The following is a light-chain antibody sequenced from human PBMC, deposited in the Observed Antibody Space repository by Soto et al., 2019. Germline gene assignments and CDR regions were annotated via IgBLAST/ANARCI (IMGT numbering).Light chain of an antibody. Sequence: DIQMTQSPSTLSASVGDSVTITCRASQTISSWLAWYQQKPGKANKLLNYNACMLERGVPSRFSGSGSGTEFPLTISRLQPDFVANYCCQHYNNYSEAFGQGTKVDIK. CDR3: QHYNNYSEA. V-gene: IGKV1-5*03. J-gene: IGKJ1*01. CDR2: NAC. CDR1: QTISSW.